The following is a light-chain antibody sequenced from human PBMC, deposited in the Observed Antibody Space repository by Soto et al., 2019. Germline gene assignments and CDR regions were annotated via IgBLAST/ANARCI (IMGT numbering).Light chain of an antibody. Sequence: EIVLTQSPATLSFSPGERATLSCRASQSVSSYLAWYQQKPGQAPRLLIYDASNRATGIPARFSGSASGTDFPFTISRLEREDFAVYYCQQRSNWLTFGGGTKVEIK. CDR2: DAS. V-gene: IGKV3-11*01. J-gene: IGKJ4*01. CDR3: QQRSNWLT. CDR1: QSVSSY.